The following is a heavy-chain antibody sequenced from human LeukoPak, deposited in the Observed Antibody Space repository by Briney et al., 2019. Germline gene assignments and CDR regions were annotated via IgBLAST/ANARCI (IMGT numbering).Heavy chain of an antibody. D-gene: IGHD3-10*01. CDR2: ISGSGGST. CDR1: GFTFSSYA. V-gene: IGHV3-23*01. Sequence: PGGSLRLSCAASGFTFSSYAMSWVRQAPGKGLEWVPAISGSGGSTYYADSVKGRFTISRDNSKNTLYLQMNSLRAEDTAVYYCAKYGSGSYYNVLFDYWGQGTLVTVSS. CDR3: AKYGSGSYYNVLFDY. J-gene: IGHJ4*02.